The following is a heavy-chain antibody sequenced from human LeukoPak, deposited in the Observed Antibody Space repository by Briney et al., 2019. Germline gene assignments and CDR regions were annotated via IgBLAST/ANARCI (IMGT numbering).Heavy chain of an antibody. V-gene: IGHV3-7*01. D-gene: IGHD2-21*02. CDR2: IKQDGSEK. J-gene: IGHJ5*02. CDR1: GFTFSSYW. Sequence: GSLRLSCAASGFTFSSYWMSWVRQAPGKGLEWVANIKQDGSEKYYVDSVKGRFTISRDNAKNSLYLQMNSLRAEDTAVYYCARVGLAYCGGDCYSGWFDPWGQGTLVTVSS. CDR3: ARVGLAYCGGDCYSGWFDP.